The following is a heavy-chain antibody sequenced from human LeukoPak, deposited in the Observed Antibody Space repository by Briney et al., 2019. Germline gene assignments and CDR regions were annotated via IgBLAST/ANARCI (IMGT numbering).Heavy chain of an antibody. J-gene: IGHJ4*02. D-gene: IGHD1-1*01. CDR2: IYTNGST. CDR3: ARDKLERRLGYFDY. Sequence: GSLRLSCAASGFTFDDYAMHWVRQAPGKGLEWIGRIYTNGSTNYNPSLKSRVTISVDTSKNQFSLKLSSVTAADTAVYYCARDKLERRLGYFDYWGQGTLVTVSS. CDR1: GFTFDDYA. V-gene: IGHV4-4*08.